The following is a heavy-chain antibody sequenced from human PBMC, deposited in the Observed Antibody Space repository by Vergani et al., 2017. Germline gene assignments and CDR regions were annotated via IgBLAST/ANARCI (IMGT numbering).Heavy chain of an antibody. D-gene: IGHD3-3*01. J-gene: IGHJ2*01. CDR3: ARHGITIFGVVIRREHWYFDL. Sequence: QVQLQESGPGLVKPSQTLSLTCTVSGGSISSGGYYWGWIRQPPGKGLEWIGSIYYSGSTYYNPSLKSRVTISVDTSKNQFSLKLSSVTAADTAVYYCARHGITIFGVVIRREHWYFDLWGRGTLVTVSS. CDR1: GGSISSGGYY. CDR2: IYYSGST. V-gene: IGHV4-39*01.